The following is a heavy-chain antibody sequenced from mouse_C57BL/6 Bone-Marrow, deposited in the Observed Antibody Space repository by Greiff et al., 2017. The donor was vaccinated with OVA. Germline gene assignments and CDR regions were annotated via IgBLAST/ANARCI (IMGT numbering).Heavy chain of an antibody. D-gene: IGHD2-2*01. V-gene: IGHV1-78*01. J-gene: IGHJ3*01. CDR3: ARSGGYDGDFAY. CDR2: IYPRDGST. CDR1: GYTFTDHT. Sequence: VQVVESDAELVKPGASVKISCKVSGYTFTDHTIHWMKHRPEQGLEWIGYIYPRDGSTKYNEKFKGKATLTADKSSSTAYMQLNSLTSEDSAVYFCARSGGYDGDFAYWGQGTLVTVSA.